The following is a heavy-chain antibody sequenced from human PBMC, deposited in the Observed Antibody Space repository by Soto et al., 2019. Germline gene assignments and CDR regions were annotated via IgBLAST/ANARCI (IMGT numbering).Heavy chain of an antibody. CDR2: ISYTGIT. D-gene: IGHD2-21*01. V-gene: IGHV4-31*03. Sequence: SETLSLTCTVSGGSIGSGGYYWSWIRQHPGKGLEWIGYISYTGITYYNPSLQSRVTISVDTSKNQFSLKVTCLTAADTAVYYCARICDYCGGAGRRYYYYYGLDVWAQGTTVPV. CDR1: GGSIGSGGYY. CDR3: ARICDYCGGAGRRYYYYYGLDV. J-gene: IGHJ6*02.